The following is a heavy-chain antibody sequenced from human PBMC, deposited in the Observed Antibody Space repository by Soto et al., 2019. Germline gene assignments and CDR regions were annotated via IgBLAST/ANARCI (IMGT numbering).Heavy chain of an antibody. Sequence: ASVKLSFKASGYTFTSDDSNWLRQATGQGLEWMGWMNPNSGNTGYAQKFQGRVTMTRNTSISTAYMELSSLRSEDTAVYYCAREGRDGYNNDWGQGTLVTVSS. CDR3: AREGRDGYNND. CDR1: GYTFTSDD. V-gene: IGHV1-8*01. CDR2: MNPNSGNT. D-gene: IGHD5-12*01. J-gene: IGHJ4*02.